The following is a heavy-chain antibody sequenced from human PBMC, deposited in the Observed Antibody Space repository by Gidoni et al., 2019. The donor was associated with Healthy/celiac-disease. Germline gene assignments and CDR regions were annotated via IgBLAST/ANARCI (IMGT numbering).Heavy chain of an antibody. J-gene: IGHJ4*02. CDR3: AKAGSSGWYRAYYFDY. Sequence: EVQLLESGGGLVQPGGSLRLSCAASGFTFSSYAMSWVRQAPGKGLEWVSAISGSGGSTYYADSVKGRFTISRDNSKNTLYLQMNSLRAEDTAVYYCAKAGSSGWYRAYYFDYWGQGTLVTVSS. D-gene: IGHD6-19*01. V-gene: IGHV3-23*01. CDR2: ISGSGGST. CDR1: GFTFSSYA.